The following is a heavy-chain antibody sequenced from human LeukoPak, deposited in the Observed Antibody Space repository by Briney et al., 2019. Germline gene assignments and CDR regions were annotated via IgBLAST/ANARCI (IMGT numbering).Heavy chain of an antibody. CDR2: ISYDGSNK. CDR3: ASIGSYTTPSFDY. V-gene: IGHV3-30*04. Sequence: GGSLRLSCAASGFTFSSYAMHWVRQAPGKGLEWMAVISYDGSNKYYADSVKGRFTISRDNSKNTLYLQMNSLRAEDTAVYYCASIGSYTTPSFDYWGQGTLVTVSS. D-gene: IGHD3-10*01. J-gene: IGHJ4*02. CDR1: GFTFSSYA.